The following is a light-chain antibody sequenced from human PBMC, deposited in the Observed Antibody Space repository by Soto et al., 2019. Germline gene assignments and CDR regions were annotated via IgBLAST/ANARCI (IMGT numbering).Light chain of an antibody. J-gene: IGKJ1*01. CDR1: QSVGSY. V-gene: IGKV3-11*01. CDR3: QQRRSWPRA. CDR2: DAT. Sequence: EIVLTQSPATLSLSPWERATLSCRASQSVGSYLAWFQQKPGQAPRLLIYDATNRATGIPARFNGSGPGTDFTLTISSLEPEDFAVYYCQQRRSWPRAFGQGTKVDIK.